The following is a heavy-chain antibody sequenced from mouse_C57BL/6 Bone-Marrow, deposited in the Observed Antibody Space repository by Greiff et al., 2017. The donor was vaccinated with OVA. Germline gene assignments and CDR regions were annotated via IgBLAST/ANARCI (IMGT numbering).Heavy chain of an antibody. CDR2: ISDGGSCT. CDR1: GFTFSSYA. CDR3: SRVPLLYAMDY. V-gene: IGHV5-4*03. J-gene: IGHJ4*01. Sequence: EVMLVESGGGLVKPGGSLKLSCAASGFTFSSYAMSWVRQTPEKRLEWVATISDGGSCTYYPDNVKGRFTISRDNAKNNLYLQMSHLKSEDTAMYYCSRVPLLYAMDYWGQGTSVTVSS.